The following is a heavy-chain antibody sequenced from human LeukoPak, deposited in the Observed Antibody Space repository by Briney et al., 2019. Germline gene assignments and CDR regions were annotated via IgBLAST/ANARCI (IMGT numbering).Heavy chain of an antibody. Sequence: GGSLRLSCAASGFTFSSYEMNWVRQAPGKGLEWVSYISSSGSTIYYADSVKGRFTISRDNAKNSLYLQMNSLRAEDTAVYYCAKDRIAAAGSSYFDSWGQGTLVTVSS. D-gene: IGHD6-13*01. CDR3: AKDRIAAAGSSYFDS. CDR2: ISSSGSTI. J-gene: IGHJ4*02. CDR1: GFTFSSYE. V-gene: IGHV3-48*03.